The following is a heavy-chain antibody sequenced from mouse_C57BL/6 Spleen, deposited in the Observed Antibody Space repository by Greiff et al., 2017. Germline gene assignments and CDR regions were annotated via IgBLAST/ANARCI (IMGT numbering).Heavy chain of an antibody. Sequence: QVQLKQPGAELVMPGASVKLSCKASGYTFTSYWMHWVKQRPGQGLEWIGEIDPSDSYTNYNQKFKGKSTLTVDKSSSTAYMQLSSLTSEDSAVYYCARWGTTVVASYWYVDVWGTGTTVTVSS. V-gene: IGHV1-69*01. CDR1: GYTFTSYW. CDR3: ARWGTTVVASYWYVDV. J-gene: IGHJ1*03. CDR2: IDPSDSYT. D-gene: IGHD1-1*01.